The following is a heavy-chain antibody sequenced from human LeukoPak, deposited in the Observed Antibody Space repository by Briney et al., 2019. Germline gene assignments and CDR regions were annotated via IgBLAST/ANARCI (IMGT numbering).Heavy chain of an antibody. CDR1: GFSFNTCA. CDR3: ARERYFDY. Sequence: GGSLRLSCAASGFSFNTCAMSWVRQAPGKGLEWVSTISGGGRSTDYTDSVKGQFTISRDNSKNTLYLQMNSLRAEDTAVYYCARERYFDYWGQGTLVTVSS. J-gene: IGHJ4*02. V-gene: IGHV3-23*01. CDR2: ISGGGRST.